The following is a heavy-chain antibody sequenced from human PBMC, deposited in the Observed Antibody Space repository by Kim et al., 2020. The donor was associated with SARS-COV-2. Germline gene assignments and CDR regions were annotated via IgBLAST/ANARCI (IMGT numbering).Heavy chain of an antibody. Sequence: SETLSLTCTVSGGSISSSSYYWGWIRQPPGKGLEWIGSIYYSGSTYYHPSLKSRVTISVDTSKNQFSLKLSSVTAADTAVYYCARRKITGLLLSSDAFDIWGQGTMVTVSS. V-gene: IGHV4-39*01. J-gene: IGHJ3*02. D-gene: IGHD3-22*01. CDR2: IYYSGST. CDR1: GGSISSSSYY. CDR3: ARRKITGLLLSSDAFDI.